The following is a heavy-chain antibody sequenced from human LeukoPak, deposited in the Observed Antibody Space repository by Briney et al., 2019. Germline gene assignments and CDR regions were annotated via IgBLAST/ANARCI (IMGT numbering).Heavy chain of an antibody. J-gene: IGHJ5*02. CDR2: VDPEDGET. CDR1: GYTFTDYY. Sequence: ATVKISCKVSGYTFTDYYMHWVQQAPGKGLEWMGLVDPEDGETIYAEKFQGRVTITADTSTDTAYMELSSLRSGDTAVYYCARGKGIQLLYRSPWFDPWGQGTLVTVSS. CDR3: ARGKGIQLLYRSPWFDP. V-gene: IGHV1-69-2*01. D-gene: IGHD2-2*02.